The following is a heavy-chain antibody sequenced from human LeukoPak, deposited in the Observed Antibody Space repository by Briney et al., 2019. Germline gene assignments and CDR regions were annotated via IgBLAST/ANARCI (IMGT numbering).Heavy chain of an antibody. J-gene: IGHJ4*02. CDR1: GGSISSYF. Sequence: SETLSLNCTVSGGSISSYFWSWIRQPAGKRLEWVGRIYTSGSNNSNPSLKSRGSMSVDTSKNQFSLKLTSVTAADTAVYYCARETPCGGDCPSGRSFDYWGQGTLVTVSS. V-gene: IGHV4-4*07. CDR3: ARETPCGGDCPSGRSFDY. CDR2: IYTSGSN. D-gene: IGHD2-21*02.